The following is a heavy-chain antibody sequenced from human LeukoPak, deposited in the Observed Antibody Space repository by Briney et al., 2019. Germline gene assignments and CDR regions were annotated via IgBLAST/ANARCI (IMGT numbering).Heavy chain of an antibody. D-gene: IGHD3-9*01. Sequence: GGSLRLSCAASGFTFSSSAMSWVRQAPGKGLEWVSAIIGSGGRTDYADSVKGRFTISRDNSKSTVYLQMNRLRAEDTAVYYCAKVYYDILTGYLWYFDYWGQGTLVTVSS. V-gene: IGHV3-23*01. CDR3: AKVYYDILTGYLWYFDY. J-gene: IGHJ4*02. CDR2: IIGSGGRT. CDR1: GFTFSSSA.